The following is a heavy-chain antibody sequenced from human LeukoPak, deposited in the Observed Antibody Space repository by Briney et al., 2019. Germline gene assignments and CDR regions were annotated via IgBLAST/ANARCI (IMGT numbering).Heavy chain of an antibody. CDR2: ISGSGGST. J-gene: IGHJ4*02. Sequence: GGSLRLSCAASGFTFSSYAMSWVRQAPGKGLEWASAISGSGGSTYYADSVKGRFTISRDNSKNTLYLQMNSLRAEDTAVYYCAKEIWAHMIVATGDYWGQGTLVTVSS. V-gene: IGHV3-23*01. CDR3: AKEIWAHMIVATGDY. D-gene: IGHD3-22*01. CDR1: GFTFSSYA.